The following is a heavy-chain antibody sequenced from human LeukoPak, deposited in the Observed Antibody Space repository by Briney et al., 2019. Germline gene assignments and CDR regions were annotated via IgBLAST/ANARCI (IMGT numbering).Heavy chain of an antibody. CDR3: ARRYYGSGSYYNGIWFDP. CDR2: ISSSGSTI. V-gene: IGHV3-11*01. J-gene: IGHJ5*02. CDR1: GFTFSDYY. D-gene: IGHD3-10*01. Sequence: GSLRLSCAASGFTFSDYYMSWIRQAPGKGLEWVSYISSSGSTIYYADSVKGRFTISRDNAKNSLYLQMNSLRAEDTAMYYCARRYYGSGSYYNGIWFDPWGQGTLVTVSS.